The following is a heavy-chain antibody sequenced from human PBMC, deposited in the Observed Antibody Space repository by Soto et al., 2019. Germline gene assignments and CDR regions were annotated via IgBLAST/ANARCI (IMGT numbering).Heavy chain of an antibody. CDR1: GFTFSSYS. Sequence: EVQRVESGGGLVKPGGSLRLSCAASGFTFSSYSMNWVRQAPGKGLEWVSSISSSSSYIYYADSVKGRFTISRDNAKNSLYLQMNSLRAEDTAVYYCARDLRAAGVYGMDVWGQGTTVTVSS. J-gene: IGHJ6*02. D-gene: IGHD6-13*01. CDR2: ISSSSSYI. CDR3: ARDLRAAGVYGMDV. V-gene: IGHV3-21*01.